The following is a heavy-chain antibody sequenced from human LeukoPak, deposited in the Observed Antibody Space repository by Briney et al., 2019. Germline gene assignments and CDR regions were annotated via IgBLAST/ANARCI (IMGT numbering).Heavy chain of an antibody. V-gene: IGHV1-2*02. J-gene: IGHJ5*02. CDR1: GYTFTGYY. Sequence: ASVKASCKASGYTFTGYYIHXXRQAPXQGXXXXXWINPNXGGTNYAQKFQGRVXMTRDTSITPAYMELSSLRSDDTAVYYCARECEGQDSNWFDPWGQGTLVTVSS. CDR2: INPNXGGT. CDR3: ARECEGQDSNWFDP.